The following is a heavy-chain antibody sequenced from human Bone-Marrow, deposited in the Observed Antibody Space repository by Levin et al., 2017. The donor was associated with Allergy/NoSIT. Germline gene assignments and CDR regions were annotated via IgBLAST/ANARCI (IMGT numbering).Heavy chain of an antibody. D-gene: IGHD6-6*01. Sequence: SETLSLTCAVSGGSISSSNWWSWVRQPPGKGLEWIGEIYHSGSTNYNPSLKSRVTISVDKSKNQFSLKLSSVTAADTAVYYCARGGYSSSLAYYFDYWGQGTLVTVSS. V-gene: IGHV4-4*02. CDR2: IYHSGST. CDR1: GGSISSSNW. J-gene: IGHJ4*02. CDR3: ARGGYSSSLAYYFDY.